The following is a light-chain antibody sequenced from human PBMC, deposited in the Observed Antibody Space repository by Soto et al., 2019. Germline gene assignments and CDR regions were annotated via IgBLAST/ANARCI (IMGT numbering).Light chain of an antibody. CDR2: GAS. CDR1: QSVSRSY. Sequence: EIVLTQSPGTLSLSPGERATLSCRASQSVSRSYLAWYQQKPGQAPRLLIYGASSSATGIPDRFSGSGSGTDFTLTISRLAPEDFSVSYCQQYGSSPPITFGQGTRIEIK. CDR3: QQYGSSPPIT. J-gene: IGKJ5*01. V-gene: IGKV3-20*01.